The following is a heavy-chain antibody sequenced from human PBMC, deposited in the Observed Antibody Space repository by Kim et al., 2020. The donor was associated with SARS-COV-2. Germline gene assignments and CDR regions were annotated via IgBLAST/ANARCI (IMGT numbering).Heavy chain of an antibody. J-gene: IGHJ4*02. Sequence: GGSLRLSCAASGFTFSSYGMHWVRQAPGKGLEWVAVISYDGSNKYYADSMKGRFTISRDNSKNTLYLQMNSLRAEDTAVYYCAKDGPGGPRDYDPWYYFDYWGQGTLVTVSS. CDR1: GFTFSSYG. CDR2: ISYDGSNK. V-gene: IGHV3-30*18. CDR3: AKDGPGGPRDYDPWYYFDY. D-gene: IGHD4-17*01.